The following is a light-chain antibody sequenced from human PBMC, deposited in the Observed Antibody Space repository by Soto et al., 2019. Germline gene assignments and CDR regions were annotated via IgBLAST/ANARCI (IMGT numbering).Light chain of an antibody. V-gene: IGKV3-20*01. CDR2: GAS. J-gene: IGKJ5*01. Sequence: EIVLTQSPGTLSLSPGERATLSCMXSQSVISNYLAWYQQKPGQAPRLLIYGASSRATGIPDRFTGSGSGTDCTLTIIRLEPEDVAVYYCQQYGSSSITFGQGTRLEIK. CDR1: QSVISNY. CDR3: QQYGSSSIT.